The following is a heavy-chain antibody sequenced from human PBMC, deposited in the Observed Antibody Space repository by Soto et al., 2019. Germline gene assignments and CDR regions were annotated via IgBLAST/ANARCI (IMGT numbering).Heavy chain of an antibody. Sequence: QVQLVQSGAGAKKPGSSVKVSCKASGGTFSSYTISWVRQAPGQGLEWMGRIIPILGIANYAQKFQGRVTITADKSTSTAYMELSSLRSEDTAVYYCARDSDCSGGSCYQFDPWGQGTLVTVSS. V-gene: IGHV1-69*08. J-gene: IGHJ5*02. CDR2: IIPILGIA. CDR3: ARDSDCSGGSCYQFDP. CDR1: GGTFSSYT. D-gene: IGHD2-15*01.